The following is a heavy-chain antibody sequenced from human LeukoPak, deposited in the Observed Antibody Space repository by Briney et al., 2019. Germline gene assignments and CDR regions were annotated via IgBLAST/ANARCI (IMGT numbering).Heavy chain of an antibody. J-gene: IGHJ4*02. D-gene: IGHD6-13*01. CDR2: IRSKANSYAI. V-gene: IGHV3-73*01. CDR3: TRHSTAAGTYDY. Sequence: GGSLRLSCAASGFTFSGSAMHWVRQASGKGLEWVGRIRSKANSYAIAYAASVKGRFTISRDDSKNTAYLQMNSLKTEDTAVYYCTRHSTAAGTYDYWGQGTLVTVSS. CDR1: GFTFSGSA.